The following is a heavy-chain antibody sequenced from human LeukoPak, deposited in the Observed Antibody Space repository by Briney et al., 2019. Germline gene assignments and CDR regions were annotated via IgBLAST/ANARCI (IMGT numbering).Heavy chain of an antibody. Sequence: GSLRLSCAASGFTFSSYAMHLVRQAPGEGLEYVSAISSNGGRTYYANSVKGRFTISRDNSKNTLYLQMGSLRAEDMAVYYCARGAVVVPAAFFDPWGQGTLVTVSS. CDR2: ISSNGGRT. V-gene: IGHV3-64*01. CDR3: ARGAVVVPAAFFDP. CDR1: GFTFSSYA. J-gene: IGHJ5*02. D-gene: IGHD2-2*01.